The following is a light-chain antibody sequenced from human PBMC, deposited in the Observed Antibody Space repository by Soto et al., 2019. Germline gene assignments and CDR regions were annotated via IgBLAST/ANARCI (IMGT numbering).Light chain of an antibody. CDR2: AVS. CDR3: NSYTSSSTWV. J-gene: IGLJ3*02. CDR1: SSDVGGHKY. Sequence: QSVLTQPASVSGSPGQSITISCTGTSSDVGGHKYVSWYQQHPGKAPKLMIYAVSRRPSGVSHRFSGSKSGNTASLTISGLQAEDEADYYCNSYTSSSTWVFGGGTKVTVL. V-gene: IGLV2-14*01.